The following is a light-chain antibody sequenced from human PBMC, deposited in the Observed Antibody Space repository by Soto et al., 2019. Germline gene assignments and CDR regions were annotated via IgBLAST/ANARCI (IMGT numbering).Light chain of an antibody. J-gene: IGKJ4*01. V-gene: IGKV3-11*01. Sequence: EVVLTQSPATLSLSPGESATLSCRASQNVNNYLAWYQQKPGQAPRLLIYDVSNRATGIPAKFSGSGSGTDFTLTISSLEPEDFAVYYCQQRSNWPSLTFGGGTKVEI. CDR1: QNVNNY. CDR2: DVS. CDR3: QQRSNWPSLT.